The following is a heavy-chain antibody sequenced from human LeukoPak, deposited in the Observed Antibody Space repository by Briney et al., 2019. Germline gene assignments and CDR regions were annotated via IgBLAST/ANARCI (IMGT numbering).Heavy chain of an antibody. CDR1: GFTFGDYS. CDR3: TGSFGQLTFFDY. V-gene: IGHV3-49*04. CDR2: IRSKVYGGTT. J-gene: IGHJ4*02. Sequence: GGSLRLSCTASGFTFGDYSMSWVRQAPGKGVEWVGFIRSKVYGGTTEYAASMKGRFTISRDDSKSIAYLQMNTLKTEDTAVYYCTGSFGQLTFFDYWGQGTLVTVSS. D-gene: IGHD3-10*01.